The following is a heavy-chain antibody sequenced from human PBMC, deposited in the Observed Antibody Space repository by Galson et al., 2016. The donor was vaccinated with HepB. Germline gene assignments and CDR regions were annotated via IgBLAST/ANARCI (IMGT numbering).Heavy chain of an antibody. V-gene: IGHV1-3*01. D-gene: IGHD3-16*01. J-gene: IGHJ4*02. CDR1: GYTFTTYA. Sequence: SVKVSCKASGYTFTTYAIHWVRQAPGQGLEWMGWISAGNGYTKYSQRFQGRVTFTTDTSATTAYMELSSLRSEDTAVYYCARGSGEGGYWGQGTLVTVSS. CDR2: ISAGNGYT. CDR3: ARGSGEGGY.